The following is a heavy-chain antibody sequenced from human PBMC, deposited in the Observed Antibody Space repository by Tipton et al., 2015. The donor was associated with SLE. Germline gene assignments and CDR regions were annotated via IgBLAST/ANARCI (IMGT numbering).Heavy chain of an antibody. J-gene: IGHJ4*02. D-gene: IGHD6-19*01. Sequence: TLSLTCTVSGGSISSSSYYWGWIRQPPGKGLEWIGSIYYSGSTYYNPSLKSRVTISVDTSKNQFSLKLSSVTAADTAVYYCARWGRSSGWYGYWGQGTLVTVSS. CDR3: ARWGRSSGWYGY. CDR1: GGSISSSSYY. CDR2: IYYSGST. V-gene: IGHV4-39*07.